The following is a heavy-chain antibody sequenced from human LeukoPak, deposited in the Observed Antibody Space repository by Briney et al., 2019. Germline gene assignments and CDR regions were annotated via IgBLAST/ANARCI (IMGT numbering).Heavy chain of an antibody. CDR1: GYTFTSYG. V-gene: IGHV1-18*01. CDR2: ISAYNGNT. J-gene: IGHJ5*02. D-gene: IGHD2-15*01. CDR3: ARSSVVGYRSGGSCYSKWFDP. Sequence: ASVKVSCKASGYTFTSYGISWVRQAPGQGLEWMGWISAYNGNTNYAQKLQGRVTMTTDTSTSTAYMELRSLRSDDTAVYYCARSSVVGYRSGGSCYSKWFDPWGQGTLVTVSS.